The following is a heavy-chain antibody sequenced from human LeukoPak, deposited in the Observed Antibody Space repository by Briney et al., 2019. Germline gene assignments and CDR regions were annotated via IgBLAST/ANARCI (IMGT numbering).Heavy chain of an antibody. D-gene: IGHD6-13*01. CDR3: AKEEAADGDAFDI. CDR1: GFTFSSFW. Sequence: GGSLRLSCAASGFTFSSFWMSWVRQAPGKGLEWVTVISYDGSNEYFADSVKGRFTISRDNSKNTLYLQMSSLRAEDTAVYYCAKEEAADGDAFDIWGQGTMVTVSS. CDR2: ISYDGSNE. V-gene: IGHV3-30*18. J-gene: IGHJ3*02.